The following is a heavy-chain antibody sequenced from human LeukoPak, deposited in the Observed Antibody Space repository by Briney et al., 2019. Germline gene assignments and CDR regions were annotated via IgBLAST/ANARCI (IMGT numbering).Heavy chain of an antibody. CDR1: GGTFSSYA. J-gene: IGHJ4*02. D-gene: IGHD6-6*01. Sequence: SVKVSCKASGGTFSSYAISWVRQAPGQGLEWMGRIIPILGIANYAQKFQGRVTITADKSTSTAYMELSSLRSEDTAVYYCALSIAAPPMKKGFDYWSQGTLVTVSS. CDR2: IIPILGIA. V-gene: IGHV1-69*04. CDR3: ALSIAAPPMKKGFDY.